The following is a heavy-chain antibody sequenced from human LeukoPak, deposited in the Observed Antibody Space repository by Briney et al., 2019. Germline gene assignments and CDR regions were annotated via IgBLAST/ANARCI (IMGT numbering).Heavy chain of an antibody. J-gene: IGHJ4*02. CDR2: MNPNSGNT. CDR3: ARGSMVRGVSRKGVFDY. Sequence: VASVKVSRKASGYTFTSYDINWVRQATGQGLEWKGWMNPNSGNTGYAQKFQGRVTMTRNTSISTAYMELSSLRSEDTAVYYCARGSMVRGVSRKGVFDYWGQGTLVTVSS. CDR1: GYTFTSYD. V-gene: IGHV1-8*01. D-gene: IGHD3-10*01.